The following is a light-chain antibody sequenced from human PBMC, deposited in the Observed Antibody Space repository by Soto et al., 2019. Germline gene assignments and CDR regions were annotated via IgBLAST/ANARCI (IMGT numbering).Light chain of an antibody. CDR1: SSDVGSHNL. J-gene: IGLJ7*01. Sequence: QSALTQPASVSGSPGQSITISCTGTSSDVGSHNLVYWYQQHPGQAPKLMIYEVSKRPLGVSARFSASKSGNTASLTIYGLQAEDEAEYYCCSYGGSRAVFGGGTQLTVL. CDR3: CSYGGSRAV. CDR2: EVS. V-gene: IGLV2-23*02.